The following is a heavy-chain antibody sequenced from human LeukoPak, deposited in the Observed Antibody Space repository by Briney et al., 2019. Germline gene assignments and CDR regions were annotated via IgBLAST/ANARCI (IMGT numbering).Heavy chain of an antibody. J-gene: IGHJ4*02. CDR2: ISSSSSYI. CDR1: RFTFSIYS. V-gene: IGHV3-21*01. Sequence: GVSLTLSCAASRFTFSIYSMICLRQAPGKGLVWVSSISSSSSYIYYTDSVKGPFTIYRDNAMNSLYLQMNSLRAEDTAVYYCAVVAGEDPEDPFDFWGQGTLVTVSS. D-gene: IGHD2-15*01. CDR3: AVVAGEDPEDPFDF.